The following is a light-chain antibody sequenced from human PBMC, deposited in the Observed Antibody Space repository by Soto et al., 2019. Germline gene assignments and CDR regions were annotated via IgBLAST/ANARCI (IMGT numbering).Light chain of an antibody. CDR2: DNS. V-gene: IGLV1-51*01. CDR1: SSNVGNNY. J-gene: IGLJ3*02. Sequence: QSVLTQPPSVSAAPGQKVTISCSGSSSNVGNNYEALYQQHPRRAPQLLIYDNSIQPSRIADRFSGAKSGTSATLGITGLQTGDEDDYYCGTWDSSLSVWVFGGGTKVTVL. CDR3: GTWDSSLSVWV.